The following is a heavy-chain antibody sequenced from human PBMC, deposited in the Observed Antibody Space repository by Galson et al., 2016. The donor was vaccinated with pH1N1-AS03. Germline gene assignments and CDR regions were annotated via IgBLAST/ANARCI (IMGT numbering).Heavy chain of an antibody. CDR2: IIAMFGTA. V-gene: IGHV1-69*06. J-gene: IGHJ3*02. D-gene: IGHD3-3*01. Sequence: SVKVSCKASGGTFSSYAISWVRQAPGQGLEWMGGIIAMFGTANYAQKVQGRVTITADKSTSTACMELSSLRSEDTAVYYCARDANYDFWSGHGAFDIWGQGTMVTVSS. CDR1: GGTFSSYA. CDR3: ARDANYDFWSGHGAFDI.